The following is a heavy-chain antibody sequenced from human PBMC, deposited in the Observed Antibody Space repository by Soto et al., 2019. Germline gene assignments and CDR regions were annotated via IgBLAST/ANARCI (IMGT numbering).Heavy chain of an antibody. Sequence: QVQLMQSGAEVKKPGSSVKVSCKASGGTFSTSAISWVRQAHGEGLEWVGGIMPVFATPDYAQKFQGRVTIPADESTTTAYLELTSLTTDDSAVYYCARDKDRQQLGGNYYYILDVWGQGTAITVSS. CDR2: IMPVFATP. J-gene: IGHJ6*02. CDR1: GGTFSTSA. CDR3: ARDKDRQQLGGNYYYILDV. V-gene: IGHV1-69*12. D-gene: IGHD3-3*02.